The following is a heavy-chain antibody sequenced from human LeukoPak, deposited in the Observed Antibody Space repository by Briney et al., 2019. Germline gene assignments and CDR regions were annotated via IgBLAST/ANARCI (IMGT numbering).Heavy chain of an antibody. CDR2: IIPILGIA. Sequence: ASVKVSCKASGGTFSSYAISWVRQAPGQGLEWMGRIIPILGIANYAQKFQGRVTITADKSTSTAYMELSSLRSEDTAVYYCARDSGGYSGYDDLDYWGQGTLVNVSS. J-gene: IGHJ4*02. CDR1: GGTFSSYA. V-gene: IGHV1-69*04. D-gene: IGHD5-12*01. CDR3: ARDSGGYSGYDDLDY.